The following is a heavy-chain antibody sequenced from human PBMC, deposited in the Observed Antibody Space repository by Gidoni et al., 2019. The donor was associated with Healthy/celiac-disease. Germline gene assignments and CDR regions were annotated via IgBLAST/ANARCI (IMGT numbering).Heavy chain of an antibody. V-gene: IGHV3-23*01. CDR1: GFTVSSYA. J-gene: IGHJ4*02. CDR2: ISGSGGST. D-gene: IGHD5-12*01. Sequence: EVQLLESGGGLVQPGGSLRLSCAASGFTVSSYAMSWVRQAPGKGLEWVSAISGSGGSTYYADSVKGRFTISRDNSKNTLYLQMNSLRAEDTAVYYCAKGRRGRWLQFDYWGQGTLVTVSS. CDR3: AKGRRGRWLQFDY.